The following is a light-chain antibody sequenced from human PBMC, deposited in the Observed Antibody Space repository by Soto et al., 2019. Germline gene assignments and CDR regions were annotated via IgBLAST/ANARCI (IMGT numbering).Light chain of an antibody. CDR3: SSYAGANSVV. CDR2: EVS. V-gene: IGLV2-8*01. J-gene: IGLJ2*01. Sequence: QSALTQPPSASGSPGQSVTISCTGMSSDVGGYNYVSWYQQHPGKAPKLMIYEVSKRPSGVPDRFSGSKSGNTASLTVSGLQAEDEADYYCSSYAGANSVVSGGGTKLTVL. CDR1: SSDVGGYNY.